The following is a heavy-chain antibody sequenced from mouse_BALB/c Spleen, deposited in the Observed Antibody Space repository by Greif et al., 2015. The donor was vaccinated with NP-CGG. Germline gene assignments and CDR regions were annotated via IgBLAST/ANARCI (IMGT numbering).Heavy chain of an antibody. J-gene: IGHJ4*01. Sequence: QVHVKQSGAELVKPGASVKLSCKASGYTFTSYYMYWVKQRPGQGLEWIGEINPSNGGTNFNEKFKSKATLTVDKSSSTAYMQLSSLTSEDSAVYYCTRFRWYAMDYWGQGTSVTVSS. CDR1: GYTFTSYY. CDR3: TRFRWYAMDY. CDR2: INPSNGGT. V-gene: IGHV1S81*02.